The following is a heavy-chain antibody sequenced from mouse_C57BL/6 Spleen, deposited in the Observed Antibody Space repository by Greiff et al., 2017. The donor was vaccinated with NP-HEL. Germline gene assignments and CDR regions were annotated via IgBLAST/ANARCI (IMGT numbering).Heavy chain of an antibody. CDR3: ARKVITTVEDFGWYFDV. D-gene: IGHD1-1*01. CDR1: GFTFSDYG. CDR2: ISSGSSTI. Sequence: EVKLMESGGGLVKPGGSLKLSCAASGFTFSDYGMHWVRQAPEKGLEWVAYISSGSSTIYYADTVKGRFTISRDNAKNTLFLQMTSLRSEDTAMYYCARKVITTVEDFGWYFDVWGTGTTVTVSS. J-gene: IGHJ1*03. V-gene: IGHV5-17*01.